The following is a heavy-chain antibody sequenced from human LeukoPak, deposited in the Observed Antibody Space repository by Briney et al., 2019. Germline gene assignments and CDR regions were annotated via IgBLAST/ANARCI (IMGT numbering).Heavy chain of an antibody. CDR3: ASHRYSGSPPDYGMDV. CDR2: IYPGDSDT. Sequence: GESLKISCKGSGYSFTTYWIAWVRQMPGKGLEWMGIIYPGDSDTRYSPSFQGQVTISADKSISTAYLQWSSLKASDTAMYYCASHRYSGSPPDYGMDVWGQGTTVTVSS. V-gene: IGHV5-51*01. D-gene: IGHD1-26*01. J-gene: IGHJ6*02. CDR1: GYSFTTYW.